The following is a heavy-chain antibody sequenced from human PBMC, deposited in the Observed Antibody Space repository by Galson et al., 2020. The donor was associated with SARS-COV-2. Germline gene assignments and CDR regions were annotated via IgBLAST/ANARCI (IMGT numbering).Heavy chain of an antibody. V-gene: IGHV3-30*03. D-gene: IGHD3-22*01. J-gene: IGHJ3*02. Sequence: GESLKISCAASGFTFSSYGMHWVRQAPGKGLEWVAVISYDGSNKYYADSVKGRFTISRDNSKNTLYLQMNSLRAEDTAVYYCATVSMIVVAYDYFDIWGQGTMVTVCS. CDR3: ATVSMIVVAYDYFDI. CDR1: GFTFSSYG. CDR2: ISYDGSNK.